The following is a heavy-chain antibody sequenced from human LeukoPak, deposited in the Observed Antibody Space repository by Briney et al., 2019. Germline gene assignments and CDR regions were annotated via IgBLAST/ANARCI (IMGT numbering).Heavy chain of an antibody. J-gene: IGHJ6*02. CDR1: GFTFGDYA. Sequence: GGSLRLSCTASGFTFGDYAMSWFRQAPGKGLEWVGFIRSKAYGGTTEYAASVKGRFTISRDDSKSIAYLQMNSLKTEDTAVYYCASATMVRGAYYFAMDVWGQGTTVTVSS. D-gene: IGHD3-10*01. CDR3: ASATMVRGAYYFAMDV. CDR2: IRSKAYGGTT. V-gene: IGHV3-49*03.